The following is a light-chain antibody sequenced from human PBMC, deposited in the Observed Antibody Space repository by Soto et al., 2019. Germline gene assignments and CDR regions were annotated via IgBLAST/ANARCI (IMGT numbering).Light chain of an antibody. CDR2: AAS. V-gene: IGKV3-20*01. CDR3: QQYGTSPFT. CDR1: KSVSSSY. J-gene: IGKJ3*01. Sequence: EIVLTQSPGTLSLSPGERATLSCRASKSVSSSYLAWHQQKPGQAPRLLISAASSRATGIPDRFSGSGSGTDFTLTISRLEPEDFAVYYCQQYGTSPFTFGPGTKVDI.